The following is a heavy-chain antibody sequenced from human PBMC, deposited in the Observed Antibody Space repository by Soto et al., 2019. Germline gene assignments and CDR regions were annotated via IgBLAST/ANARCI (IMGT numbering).Heavy chain of an antibody. CDR2: ISSSSSTI. CDR1: GFTFSSYS. CDR3: ASDIWFGELL. Sequence: EVQLVESGGGLVQPGGSLRLSCAASGFTFSSYSMNWVRQAPGKGLEWVSYISSSSSTIYYADSVKGRFTISRDNAKNSLYRQMTSLRAEATAVYYCASDIWFGELLGGQGTLVTVSS. V-gene: IGHV3-48*01. J-gene: IGHJ4*02. D-gene: IGHD3-10*01.